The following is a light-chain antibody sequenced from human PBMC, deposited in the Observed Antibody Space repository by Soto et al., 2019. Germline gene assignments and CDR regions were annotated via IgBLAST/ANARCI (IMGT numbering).Light chain of an antibody. CDR2: LGS. J-gene: IGKJ2*01. V-gene: IGKV2-28*01. CDR1: QSLLHSNGYNY. Sequence: DIVMTKSPLSLPVTPGEPASISCRSSQSLLHSNGYNYLDWYLQKPGQSPQLLIYLGSNRASGVPDRVRGSGSGTDFTLKISRVEAEDVGVYYCMQALQTPYTFGQGTKLEIK. CDR3: MQALQTPYT.